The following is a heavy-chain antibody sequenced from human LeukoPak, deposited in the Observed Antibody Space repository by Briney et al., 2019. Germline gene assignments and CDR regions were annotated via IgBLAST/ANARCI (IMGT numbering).Heavy chain of an antibody. CDR1: GYTFTSYD. Sequence: ASVKVSCKASGYTFTSYDINWVRQATGQGLEWMGWMNPNSGNTGYAQKFQGRVTMTRNTSISTAYMELSSLRSEDTAVYYCARNDRRATTRCDYWGQGTLVTVSS. CDR2: MNPNSGNT. J-gene: IGHJ4*02. V-gene: IGHV1-8*01. CDR3: ARNDRRATTRCDY. D-gene: IGHD1-26*01.